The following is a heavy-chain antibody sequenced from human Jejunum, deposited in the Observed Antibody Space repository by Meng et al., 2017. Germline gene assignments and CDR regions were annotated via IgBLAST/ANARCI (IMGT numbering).Heavy chain of an antibody. CDR1: GYTFTSLH. Sequence: ASVKVSCKASGYTFTSLHINWMRQATGEGLEWRGWMDPANGNTAYAQKFQDRVAMTRDTTISTAYMELSSLRSDDTAVYYCARGVTRGVDYWGQGTLVTVSS. J-gene: IGHJ4*02. CDR2: MDPANGNT. CDR3: ARGVTRGVDY. V-gene: IGHV1-8*01. D-gene: IGHD5-18*01.